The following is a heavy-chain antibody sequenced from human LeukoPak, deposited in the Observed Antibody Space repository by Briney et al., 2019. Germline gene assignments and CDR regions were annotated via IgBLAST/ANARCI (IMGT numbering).Heavy chain of an antibody. CDR3: ARLPRGDY. V-gene: IGHV3-66*04. Sequence: PGGSLRLSCAASGFTVSSNYMSWVRQAPGKGLEWVSVIYSAGSTYYADSVKGRFTISRDNSKNTLFLQMNSLRAEDTAVYYCARLPRGDYWGQGTLVTVSS. CDR1: GFTVSSNY. J-gene: IGHJ4*02. CDR2: IYSAGST. D-gene: IGHD3-10*01.